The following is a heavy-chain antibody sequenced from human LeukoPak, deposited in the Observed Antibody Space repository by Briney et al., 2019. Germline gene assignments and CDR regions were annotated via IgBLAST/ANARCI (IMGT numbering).Heavy chain of an antibody. J-gene: IGHJ4*02. Sequence: PGGSLRLSCAASGFTLSNYAMSWIRQAPGKGLEWVSYISSSGSTIYYADSVKGRFTISRDNAKNSLYLQMNSLRAEDTAVYYCASISGSYYSDDFDYWGQGTLVTVSS. V-gene: IGHV3-11*01. CDR3: ASISGSYYSDDFDY. CDR2: ISSSGSTI. D-gene: IGHD1-26*01. CDR1: GFTLSNYA.